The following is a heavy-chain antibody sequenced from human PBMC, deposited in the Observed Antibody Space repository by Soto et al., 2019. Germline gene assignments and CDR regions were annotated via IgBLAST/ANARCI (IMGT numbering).Heavy chain of an antibody. Sequence: QVQLQESGPGLVKPSETLSLTCTVSGGSISSYYWSWIRQPPGKGLEWIGYIYYSGSTNYNPSVKCRVTISVDTSKNQFSLKLSSVTAADTAVYYCARRVQLEPIDYYYYCYYMDVWGKGTTVTVSS. V-gene: IGHV4-59*08. CDR2: IYYSGST. J-gene: IGHJ6*03. D-gene: IGHD1-1*01. CDR3: ARRVQLEPIDYYYYCYYMDV. CDR1: GGSISSYY.